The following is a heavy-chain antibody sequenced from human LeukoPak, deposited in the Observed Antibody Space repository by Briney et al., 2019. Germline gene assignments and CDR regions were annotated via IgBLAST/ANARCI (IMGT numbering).Heavy chain of an antibody. CDR2: INHSGST. Sequence: SETLSLTCAVYGGSFSGYYWSWIRQPPGKGLEWIGEINHSGSTNYNPSLKSRVTIPVDTSKNQFSLKLSSVTAADTAVYYCARDYGSGFSWGQGTLVTVSS. CDR1: GGSFSGYY. V-gene: IGHV4-34*01. D-gene: IGHD3-10*01. CDR3: ARDYGSGFS. J-gene: IGHJ5*02.